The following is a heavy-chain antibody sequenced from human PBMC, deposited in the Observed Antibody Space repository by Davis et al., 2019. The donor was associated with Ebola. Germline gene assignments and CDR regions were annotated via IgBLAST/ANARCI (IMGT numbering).Heavy chain of an antibody. J-gene: IGHJ6*04. CDR3: VRFKSIYYYGMDV. CDR1: GFTFSDYY. V-gene: IGHV3-11*01. Sequence: GGSLRLSCAASGFTFSDYYMSWIRQAPGKGLEWVSYISSSGSPIYYADSVKGRFTIARDNAKNSLYLQMNSLRAEDTAVYYCVRFKSIYYYGMDVWGKGTTVTVSS. CDR2: ISSSGSPI.